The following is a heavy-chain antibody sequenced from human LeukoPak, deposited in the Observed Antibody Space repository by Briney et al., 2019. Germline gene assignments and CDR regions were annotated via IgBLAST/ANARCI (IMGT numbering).Heavy chain of an antibody. J-gene: IGHJ4*02. CDR2: IYTSGST. CDR3: ARAQEGDSSFDY. V-gene: IGHV4-4*07. D-gene: IGHD2-21*02. Sequence: SETLSLTCTVSGGSISSDYWSWIRQPDGKGLEWIGRIYTSGSTNYNPSLKSRVTISVDKSKNQFSLKLSSVTAADTAVYYCARAQEGDSSFDYWGQGTLVTVSS. CDR1: GGSISSDY.